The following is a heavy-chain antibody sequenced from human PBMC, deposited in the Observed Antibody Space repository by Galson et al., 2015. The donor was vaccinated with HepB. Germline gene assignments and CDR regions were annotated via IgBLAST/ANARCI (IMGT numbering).Heavy chain of an antibody. CDR2: TYTSRST. V-gene: IGHV4-61*09. CDR3: ARGKVGGNYYYYMDV. CDR1: GGSISSGSYY. D-gene: IGHD1-26*01. J-gene: IGHJ6*03. Sequence: TVSGGSISSGSYYWSWIRQPAGKGLEWIGHTYTSRSTNYNPSLKSRVTMSVDTSKNQFSLKLSSVTAADTAVYYCARGKVGGNYYYYMDVWGKGTTVTVSS.